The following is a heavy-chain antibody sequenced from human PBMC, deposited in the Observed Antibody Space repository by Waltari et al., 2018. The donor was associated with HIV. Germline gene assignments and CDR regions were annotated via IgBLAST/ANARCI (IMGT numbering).Heavy chain of an antibody. V-gene: IGHV4-59*01. CDR1: GGSISSYY. J-gene: IGHJ3*02. Sequence: QVQLQESGPGLVKPSETLSLTCTVSGGSISSYYWSWIRQPPGKGLEWIGYIYYSGSTNYNPSLKSRVTISVDTSKNQFSLKLSSVTAADTAVYYCARLFVYDYGAFDIWGQGTMVTVSS. CDR2: IYYSGST. D-gene: IGHD5-12*01. CDR3: ARLFVYDYGAFDI.